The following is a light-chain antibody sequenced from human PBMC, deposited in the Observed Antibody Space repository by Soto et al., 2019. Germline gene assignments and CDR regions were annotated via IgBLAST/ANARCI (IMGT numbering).Light chain of an antibody. Sequence: EIVLTQSPGTLSLSPGERATLSCRASQSVSSNLAWYQQKPGQPPGLLIYDISTRATGIPTRFSGSGSGTEFTLTISSLQSEDFAVYYCQQYNSWPLTFGGGTKV. J-gene: IGKJ4*01. CDR1: QSVSSN. CDR3: QQYNSWPLT. V-gene: IGKV3D-15*01. CDR2: DIS.